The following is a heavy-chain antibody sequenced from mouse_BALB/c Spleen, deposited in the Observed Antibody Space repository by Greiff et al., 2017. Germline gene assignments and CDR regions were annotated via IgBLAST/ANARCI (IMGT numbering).Heavy chain of an antibody. CDR1: GFSLTSYG. V-gene: IGHV2-9*02. CDR2: IWAGGST. D-gene: IGHD4-1*02. J-gene: IGHJ2*01. CDR3: ARGNWYYFDY. Sequence: VQLVESGPGLVAPSQSLSITCTVSGFSLTSYGVHWVRQPPGKGLEWLGVIWAGGSTNYNSALMSRLSISKDNSKSQVFLKMNSLQTDDTAMYYCARGNWYYFDYWGQGTTLTVSS.